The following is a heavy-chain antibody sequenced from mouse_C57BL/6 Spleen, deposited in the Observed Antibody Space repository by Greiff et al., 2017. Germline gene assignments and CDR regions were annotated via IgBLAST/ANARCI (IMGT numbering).Heavy chain of an antibody. CDR3: ARPSGSPSPMDY. J-gene: IGHJ4*01. D-gene: IGHD4-1*01. CDR2: IYPRSGNT. CDR1: GYTFTSYG. V-gene: IGHV1-81*01. Sequence: VQLQQSGAELARPGASVTLSCKASGYTFTSYGISWVKQRTGQGLEWIGEIYPRSGNTYYNEKFKGKATLTADKSSSTSYMELRSLTSEDSAVYFCARPSGSPSPMDYWGQGTSVTVSS.